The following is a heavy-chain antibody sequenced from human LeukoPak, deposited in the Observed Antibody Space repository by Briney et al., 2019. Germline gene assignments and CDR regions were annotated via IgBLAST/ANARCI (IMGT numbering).Heavy chain of an antibody. CDR3: ARGEYSSGWYPPFNYGMDV. J-gene: IGHJ6*02. V-gene: IGHV4-34*01. CDR1: GGSFSGYY. CDR2: INHSGST. Sequence: PSETLSLTCAVYGGSFSGYYWSWIRQPPGKGLEWIGEINHSGSTNYNPSLKSRVTISVDTSKNQFSLKLSSVTAADTAVYYCARGEYSSGWYPPFNYGMDVWGQGTTVTVSS. D-gene: IGHD6-19*01.